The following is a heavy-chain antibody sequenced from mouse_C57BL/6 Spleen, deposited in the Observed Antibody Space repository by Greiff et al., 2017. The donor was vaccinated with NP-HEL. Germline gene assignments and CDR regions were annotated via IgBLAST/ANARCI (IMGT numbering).Heavy chain of an antibody. D-gene: IGHD1-1*01. Sequence: VQLQQSGAELVRPGASVTLFCKASGYTFTDYEMHWVKQTPVHGLEWIGAIDPETGGTAYNQKFKGKAILTADISSSTAYMELRSLTSEDSAVYYCTRGGITTVVATYYFDYWGQGTTLTVSS. V-gene: IGHV1-15*01. CDR3: TRGGITTVVATYYFDY. CDR1: GYTFTDYE. CDR2: IDPETGGT. J-gene: IGHJ2*01.